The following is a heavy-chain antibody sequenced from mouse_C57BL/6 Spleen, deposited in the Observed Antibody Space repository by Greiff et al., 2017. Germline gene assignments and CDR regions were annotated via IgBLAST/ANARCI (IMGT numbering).Heavy chain of an antibody. V-gene: IGHV1-82*01. J-gene: IGHJ2*01. Sequence: VQLKESGPELVKPGASVKISCKASGYAFSSSWMNWVKQRPGKGLEWIGRIYPGDGDTNYNGKFKGKATLTADKSSSTAYMQLSSLTSEDSAVYFCARSKIYYDYWGQGTTLTVSS. CDR1: GYAFSSSW. CDR2: IYPGDGDT. CDR3: ARSKIYYDY.